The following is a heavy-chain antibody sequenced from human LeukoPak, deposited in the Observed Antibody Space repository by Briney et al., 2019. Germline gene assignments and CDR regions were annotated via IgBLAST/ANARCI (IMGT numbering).Heavy chain of an antibody. CDR2: INDVGSDS. CDR1: GFTFSAYW. V-gene: IGHV3-74*01. J-gene: IGHJ4*02. D-gene: IGHD3-10*01. CDR3: ARYYGSGTYALDY. Sequence: PGGSLRLSCAASGFTFSAYWMHWVRQAPGKGLVWVGRINDVGSDSTYVDSVKGRFTISRDNAKNTLYLQMNSLRAEDTAVYYCARYYGSGTYALDYWGQGTLVTVSS.